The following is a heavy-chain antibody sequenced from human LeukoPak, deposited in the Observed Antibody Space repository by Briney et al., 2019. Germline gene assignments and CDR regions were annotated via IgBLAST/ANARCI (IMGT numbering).Heavy chain of an antibody. Sequence: GGSLRVSCAASGFTFSSYWMHWVRQAPGKGLEWVAVISYDESNTYCADSVKGRFTISRDNAKNSLYLQMNSLRAEDTAVYYCAELGITMIGGVWGKGTTVTISS. V-gene: IGHV3-30*18. CDR2: ISYDESNT. CDR3: AELGITMIGGV. D-gene: IGHD3-10*02. J-gene: IGHJ6*04. CDR1: GFTFSSYW.